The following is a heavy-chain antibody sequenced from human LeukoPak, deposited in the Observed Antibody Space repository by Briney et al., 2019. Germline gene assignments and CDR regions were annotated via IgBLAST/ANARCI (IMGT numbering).Heavy chain of an antibody. CDR2: IYYSGST. CDR1: GGSISSGGYY. Sequence: SQTLSLTCTVSGGSISSGGYYWSWIRQHPGKGLEWIGYIYYSGSTYYNPSLKSRVTISVDTSKNQFSLKLSSVTAADTAVYYCARRQMGYCSSTSCRRRSYYYYGMDVWGQGTTVTVSS. J-gene: IGHJ6*02. V-gene: IGHV4-31*03. CDR3: ARRQMGYCSSTSCRRRSYYYYGMDV. D-gene: IGHD2-2*01.